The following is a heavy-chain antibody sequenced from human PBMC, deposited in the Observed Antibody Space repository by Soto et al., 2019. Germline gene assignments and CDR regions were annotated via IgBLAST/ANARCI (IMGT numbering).Heavy chain of an antibody. J-gene: IGHJ6*02. CDR1: GGTFSSYA. V-gene: IGHV1-69*12. Sequence: QVQLVQSGAEVKKPGSSVKVSCKASGGTFSSYAISWVRQAPGQGLEWMGGIIPIFGTANYEQKFQGRLTITADESNRTACMELSSLRSEATAVYYCARGQCISTGCYRQTNYYYYGMDVWGQGTTVTVAS. CDR3: ARGQCISTGCYRQTNYYYYGMDV. CDR2: IIPIFGTA. D-gene: IGHD2-2*01.